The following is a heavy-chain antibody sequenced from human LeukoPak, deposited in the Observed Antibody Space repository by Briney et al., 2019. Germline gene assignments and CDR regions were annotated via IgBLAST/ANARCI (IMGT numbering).Heavy chain of an antibody. Sequence: GGSLRLSCAASGFTFSSYAMSWVRQGPGKGLEWVSGISGSGGSTYYADSVKGRFTISRDNTKNTLYLQMNSLRAEDTAVYYCAKSRGQTQGNYYMDVWGKGTTVTVSS. V-gene: IGHV3-23*01. CDR2: ISGSGGST. J-gene: IGHJ6*03. CDR3: AKSRGQTQGNYYMDV. CDR1: GFTFSSYA.